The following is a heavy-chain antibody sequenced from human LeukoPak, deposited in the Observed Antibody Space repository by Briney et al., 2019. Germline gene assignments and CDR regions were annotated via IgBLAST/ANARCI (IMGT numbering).Heavy chain of an antibody. J-gene: IGHJ3*02. D-gene: IGHD2-8*02. V-gene: IGHV4-59*01. Sequence: PSETLSLTCSVSGGSIISYYWSWIRQPPGKGLEWIGYFHNTGGTNYNPYVKSRVTISVDTSKNQVSLKMTSVTAADTAVYYRATNRPVGGAYWGSFDIWGQGTLVTVSS. CDR1: GGSIISYY. CDR3: ATNRPVGGAYWGSFDI. CDR2: FHNTGGT.